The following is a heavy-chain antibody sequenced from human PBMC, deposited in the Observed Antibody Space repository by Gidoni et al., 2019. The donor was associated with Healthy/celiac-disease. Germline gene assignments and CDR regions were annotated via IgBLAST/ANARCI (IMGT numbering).Heavy chain of an antibody. Sequence: EVQLVESGGGLVKPGGSLRLSCAASGFTFSSYSMNWVRQAPGKGLEWVSSISSSSSYIYYADSVKGRFTISRDNAKNSLYLQMNSLRAEDTAVYYCARGSITIFGVVSPFDYWGQGTLVTVSS. CDR2: ISSSSSYI. CDR3: ARGSITIFGVVSPFDY. CDR1: GFTFSSYS. D-gene: IGHD3-3*01. V-gene: IGHV3-21*01. J-gene: IGHJ4*02.